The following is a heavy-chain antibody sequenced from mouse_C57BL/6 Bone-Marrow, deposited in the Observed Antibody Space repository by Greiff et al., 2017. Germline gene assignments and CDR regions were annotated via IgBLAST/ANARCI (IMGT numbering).Heavy chain of an antibody. Sequence: QVQLQQSGAELVRPGTSVTVSCKASGYAFTNYLIEWVKQRPGQGLEWIGVINPGSGGTNYNEKFKGKATLTADKSSSTAYMQLSSLTSEDSAVYCWARREGYGNYGEGAMDYWGQGPSVTVSS. CDR1: GYAFTNYL. D-gene: IGHD2-1*01. CDR2: INPGSGGT. V-gene: IGHV1-54*01. J-gene: IGHJ4*01. CDR3: ARREGYGNYGEGAMDY.